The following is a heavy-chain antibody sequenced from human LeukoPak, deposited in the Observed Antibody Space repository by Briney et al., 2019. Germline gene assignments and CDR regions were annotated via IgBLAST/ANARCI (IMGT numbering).Heavy chain of an antibody. CDR1: GGSISSYF. Sequence: SETLSLTCTVSGGSISSYFWTWIRQPAGKGLEWIGRIYSSETTNYNPSLKNRVTMSVDTSKNQFSVKMTSVTAADTAVYYCARGDSASGRGLGSWGQGTLATVSS. J-gene: IGHJ5*02. CDR2: IYSSETT. V-gene: IGHV4-4*07. CDR3: ARGDSASGRGLGS. D-gene: IGHD3-10*01.